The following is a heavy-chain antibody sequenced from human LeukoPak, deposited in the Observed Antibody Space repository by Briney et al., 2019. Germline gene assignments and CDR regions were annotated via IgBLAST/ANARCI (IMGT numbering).Heavy chain of an antibody. D-gene: IGHD6-19*01. CDR1: GGSFSGYY. CDR2: INHSGST. CDR3: ARGQSGWHRRWFDP. Sequence: SETLSLTCAVYGGSFSGYYWSWIRQPPGKGLEWIGEINHSGSTNYNPSLKSRVTISVDTSKNQFSLKLSSVTAADTAVYYCARGQSGWHRRWFDPWGQGTLVTVSS. J-gene: IGHJ5*02. V-gene: IGHV4-34*01.